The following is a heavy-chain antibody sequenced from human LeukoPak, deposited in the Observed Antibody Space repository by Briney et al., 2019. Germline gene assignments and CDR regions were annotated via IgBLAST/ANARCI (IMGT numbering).Heavy chain of an antibody. D-gene: IGHD6-19*01. J-gene: IGHJ3*02. CDR3: AREVGGGGWGDDAFDI. CDR2: IYTSGST. V-gene: IGHV4-61*02. Sequence: SQTLSLTCTVSGGSISSGSYYWSWIRQPAGKGLEWIGRIYTSGSTNYNPSLKSRVTISVDTSKNQFSLKLSSVTAADTAVYYCAREVGGGGWGDDAFDIWGQGTMVTVSS. CDR1: GGSISSGSYY.